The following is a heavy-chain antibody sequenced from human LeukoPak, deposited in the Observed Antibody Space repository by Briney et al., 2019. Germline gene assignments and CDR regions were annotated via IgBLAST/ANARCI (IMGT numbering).Heavy chain of an antibody. J-gene: IGHJ5*02. CDR1: GGSMSTYY. Sequence: SETLSLTCTVSGGSMSTYYWSWIRQPAGMGLEWIGRIFSSGSTNYNPSLKSRVTMTVDTSKNQFSLKLNSVIAADTAMYYCASGINIGDSRFFDPWGQGILVTVSS. V-gene: IGHV4-4*07. CDR3: ASGINIGDSRFFDP. D-gene: IGHD6-13*01. CDR2: IFSSGST.